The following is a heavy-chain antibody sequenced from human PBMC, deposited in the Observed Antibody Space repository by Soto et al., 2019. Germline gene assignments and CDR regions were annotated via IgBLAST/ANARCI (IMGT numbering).Heavy chain of an antibody. D-gene: IGHD5-18*01. Sequence: SETLSLTCIVSGGSISNYYWSWIRQPPGKGLEWIGYIYYSGSTNYNPSLTSRVTISVDTSKNQFSLKLSSVTAADTAVYYCARHRYSYGVYYFDYWGEGTLFTVSS. CDR1: GGSISNYY. CDR3: ARHRYSYGVYYFDY. CDR2: IYYSGST. V-gene: IGHV4-59*08. J-gene: IGHJ4*02.